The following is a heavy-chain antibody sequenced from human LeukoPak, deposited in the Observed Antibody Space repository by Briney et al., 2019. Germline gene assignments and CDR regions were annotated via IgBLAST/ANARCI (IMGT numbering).Heavy chain of an antibody. J-gene: IGHJ3*02. CDR3: ATSSGSYGAFDI. CDR2: IIPILGIA. V-gene: IGHV1-69*04. D-gene: IGHD1-26*01. CDR1: GGTFSSYA. Sequence: SVKVSCKASGGTFSSYAISWVRQAPGQGLEWMGRIIPILGIANYAQKFQGRVTITADKSTSTAYMELSSLRSEDTAVYHCATSSGSYGAFDIWGQGTMVTVSS.